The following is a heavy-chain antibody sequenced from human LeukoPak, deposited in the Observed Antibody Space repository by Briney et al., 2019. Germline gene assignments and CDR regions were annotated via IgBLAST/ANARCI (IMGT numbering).Heavy chain of an antibody. CDR2: INHSGST. CDR3: ARLGQGDSSGYYLDY. CDR1: GGSLSGYY. D-gene: IGHD3-22*01. Sequence: SETLSLTCAVYGGSLSGYYWSCIRQPPGKGLEWIGEINHSGSTNYNPSLKSRVTISVDTSKNQFSLKLSSVTAADTAVYYCARLGQGDSSGYYLDYWGQGTLVTVSS. V-gene: IGHV4-34*01. J-gene: IGHJ4*02.